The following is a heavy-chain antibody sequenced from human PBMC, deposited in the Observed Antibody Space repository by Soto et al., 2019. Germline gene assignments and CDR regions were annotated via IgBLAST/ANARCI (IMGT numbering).Heavy chain of an antibody. V-gene: IGHV3-74*01. CDR1: GFTFSSSW. CDR2: INSGASTT. Sequence: GGSXRLSCAASGFTFSSSWMHWVRQAPGKGLVWVSRINSGASTTNYADSVKGRFTISRDNAKNTLYLQMDSLTAEDTAVYYCARGPSGWFGYDYWGQGTLVTVSS. CDR3: ARGPSGWFGYDY. J-gene: IGHJ4*02. D-gene: IGHD6-19*01.